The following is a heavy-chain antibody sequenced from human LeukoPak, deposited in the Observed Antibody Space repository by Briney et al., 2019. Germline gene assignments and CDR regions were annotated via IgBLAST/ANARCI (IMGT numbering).Heavy chain of an antibody. D-gene: IGHD1-7*01. CDR2: ISGSCGST. CDR1: GFTFSNCA. Sequence: PGGSLRLSCAASGFTFSNCAMSWVRQAPAKGLEWVSGISGSCGSTYYADSVKGRFTISRDNSKNTLYLQMNSLRAEDTAVYYCAKVNTLNYIYDSFDIWRQGTAVTVSS. J-gene: IGHJ3*02. V-gene: IGHV3-23*01. CDR3: AKVNTLNYIYDSFDI.